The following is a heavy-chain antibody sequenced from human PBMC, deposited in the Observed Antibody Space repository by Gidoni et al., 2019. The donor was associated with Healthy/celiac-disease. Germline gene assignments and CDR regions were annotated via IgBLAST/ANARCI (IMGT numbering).Heavy chain of an antibody. D-gene: IGHD6-19*01. CDR1: GLTFSSYA. CDR2: ISGSGGST. CDR3: AKDSSLPYSSGWYGLIAPFDC. Sequence: EVQLLESGGGLVQPGGSLRLSCAASGLTFSSYAMSWVRQAPGKGLEWVSAISGSGGSTYYADSVKGRFTISRDNSKNTLYLQMNSLRAEDTAVYYCAKDSSLPYSSGWYGLIAPFDCWGQGTLVTVSS. V-gene: IGHV3-23*01. J-gene: IGHJ4*02.